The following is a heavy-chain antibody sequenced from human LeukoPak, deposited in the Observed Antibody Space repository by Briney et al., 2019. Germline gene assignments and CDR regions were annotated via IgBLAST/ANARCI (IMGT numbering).Heavy chain of an antibody. CDR3: ARDGYNLPFNY. CDR2: INPNGITT. V-gene: IGHV3-74*01. CDR1: GFIFRNYW. Sequence: GGSLRLSCAASGFIFRNYWMHWVRQAPGKGLVWVARINPNGITTTYTDSVKGRFTISRDNAKNTLYLQMNGLRVEDTAVYYCARDGYNLPFNYWGQGTLVSVSS. J-gene: IGHJ4*02. D-gene: IGHD5-24*01.